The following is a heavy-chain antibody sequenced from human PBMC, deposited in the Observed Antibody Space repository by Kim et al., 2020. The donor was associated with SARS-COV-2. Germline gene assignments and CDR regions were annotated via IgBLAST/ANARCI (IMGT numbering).Heavy chain of an antibody. CDR1: GFTFSSFA. J-gene: IGHJ4*02. CDR2: ISDSGDNT. Sequence: GGSLRLSCAASGFTFSSFAMSWVRQAPGKGLEWVSGISDSGDNTYFQHSVKGRFTISRDNSKNTLYLQMSSLRVEDTAIYYCAKEQWVKMTQGGPFNCWGQGTLVTVSS. CDR3: AKEQWVKMTQGGPFNC. V-gene: IGHV3-23*01. D-gene: IGHD2-21*02.